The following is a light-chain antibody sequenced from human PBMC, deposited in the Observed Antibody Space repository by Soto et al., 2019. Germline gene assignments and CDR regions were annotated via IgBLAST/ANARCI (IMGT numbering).Light chain of an antibody. CDR3: QQLNSYPIT. V-gene: IGKV1-9*01. CDR1: QGISSY. CDR2: AAS. J-gene: IGKJ3*01. Sequence: DLQLTPSPSFLSASVGDRVTITCRASQGISSYLAWYQQKPGKPPNLLIYAASTLQSGVPSRFSGSGSGTEFTLTISSLQPEDFATYYCQQLNSYPITFGPGTIVDIK.